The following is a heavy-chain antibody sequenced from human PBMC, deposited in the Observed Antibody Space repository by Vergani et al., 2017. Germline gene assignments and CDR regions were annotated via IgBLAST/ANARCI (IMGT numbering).Heavy chain of an antibody. CDR2: VNHGGST. V-gene: IGHV4-34*01. D-gene: IGHD3-16*02. Sequence: QLQLQEWGAGLLKTSETLSLTFGVSGGSFSDYYWSWIRQAPGMGLEWIGEVNHGGSTNYNPSLKRRVSISVDTSKNQFSLQLTSVTAADSALYFCASIARAPTRRNPPPDYWGQGILVTVSS. CDR1: GGSFSDYY. J-gene: IGHJ4*02. CDR3: ASIARAPTRRNPPPDY.